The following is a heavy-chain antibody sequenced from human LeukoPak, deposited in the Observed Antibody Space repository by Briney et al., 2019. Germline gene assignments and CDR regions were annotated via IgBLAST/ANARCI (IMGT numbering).Heavy chain of an antibody. J-gene: IGHJ6*03. CDR3: ARVGNNYYDYMDV. Sequence: GSLRLSCAASGFTFSRYWMSWVRQAPGKGLEWVSYISSSSSIYYADSVKGRFTISRDNAKNSLYLQMNSLRAEDTAVYYCARVGNNYYDYMDVWGKGTTVTVSS. CDR1: GFTFSRYW. V-gene: IGHV3-48*01. D-gene: IGHD1-26*01. CDR2: ISSSSSI.